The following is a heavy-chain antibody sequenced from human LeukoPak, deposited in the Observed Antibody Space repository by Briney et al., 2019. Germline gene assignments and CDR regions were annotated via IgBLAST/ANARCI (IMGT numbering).Heavy chain of an antibody. J-gene: IGHJ5*02. CDR1: GYTFTSYG. D-gene: IGHD6-19*01. CDR3: AREDEFGIAVAGRLNWFDP. CDR2: ISAYNGNT. V-gene: IGHV1-18*01. Sequence: ASVKVSCKASGYTFTSYGISWVRQAPGQGLEWMGWISAYNGNTIYAQKLQGRVTMTTDTSTSTAYMELRSLRSDDTAVYYCAREDEFGIAVAGRLNWFDPWGQGTLVTVSS.